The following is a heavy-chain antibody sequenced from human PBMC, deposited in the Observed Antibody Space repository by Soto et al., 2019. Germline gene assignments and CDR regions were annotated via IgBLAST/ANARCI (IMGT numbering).Heavy chain of an antibody. CDR3: ARHAGSWYGFDY. V-gene: IGHV4-59*08. J-gene: IGHJ4*02. D-gene: IGHD6-13*01. CDR2: IYYSGST. Sequence: SETLSLTCTVSGGSISSYYWSWIRQPPGKGLEWIGYIYYSGSTNYNPSLKSRVTISVDTSKNQFSLKLSSVTAADTAVYYCARHAGSWYGFDYWGQGTLVTVSS. CDR1: GGSISSYY.